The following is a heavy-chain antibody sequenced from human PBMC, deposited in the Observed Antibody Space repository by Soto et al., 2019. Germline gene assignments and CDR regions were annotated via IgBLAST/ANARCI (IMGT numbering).Heavy chain of an antibody. D-gene: IGHD1-7*01. Sequence: GASVKVSCKASGYTFTSYYMHWVRQAPGQGLEWMGIINPSDGSTNYAQKLQGRVTMTRDTSTSTAYMELRSLRSDDTAVYYCARVITGTTFYYYYGMDVWGQGTTVTVSS. CDR3: ARVITGTTFYYYYGMDV. CDR2: INPSDGST. J-gene: IGHJ6*02. V-gene: IGHV1-46*01. CDR1: GYTFTSYY.